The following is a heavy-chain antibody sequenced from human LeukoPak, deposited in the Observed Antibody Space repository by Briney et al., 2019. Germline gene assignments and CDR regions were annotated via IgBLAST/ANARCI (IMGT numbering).Heavy chain of an antibody. Sequence: KPSETLSLTCAVSGHPINSAYYWVWIRQPPGKGLEWIGSLYHPDSTYYNPSLESRVTMSVDTSRNQFSLRLSFVTAADTAVYYCARQFDSYFYYYLDVWGTGTTVTVSS. V-gene: IGHV4-38-2*01. CDR3: ARQFDSYFYYYLDV. CDR2: LYHPDST. D-gene: IGHD3-10*01. CDR1: GHPINSAYY. J-gene: IGHJ6*03.